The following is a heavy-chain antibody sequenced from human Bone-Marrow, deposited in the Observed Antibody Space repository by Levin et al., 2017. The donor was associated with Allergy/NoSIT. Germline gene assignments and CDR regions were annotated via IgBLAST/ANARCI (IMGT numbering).Heavy chain of an antibody. CDR2: ISYDGNNE. CDR1: GFTFSSHA. J-gene: IGHJ4*02. Sequence: GGSLRLSCAASGFTFSSHAMNWVRQAPGKGLEWVTLISYDGNNEYYADSVKGRFTISRDNFKSTLYLQMNSLRTEDTAVYYCARDRERAFDNWGQGTLVTVSS. CDR3: ARDRERAFDN. V-gene: IGHV3-30-3*01.